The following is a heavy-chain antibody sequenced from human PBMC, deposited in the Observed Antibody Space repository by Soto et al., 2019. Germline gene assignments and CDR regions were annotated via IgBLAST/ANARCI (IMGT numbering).Heavy chain of an antibody. V-gene: IGHV1-18*01. CDR1: GYTFTSYG. Sequence: ASVKVSCKASGYTFTSYGISWVRQAPGQGLEWMGWISAYNGNTNYAQKLQGRVTMTTDTSTSTAYMELRSLRSDDTAVYYCAREERYSGLYYVDYWGQGTLVTISS. J-gene: IGHJ4*02. D-gene: IGHD5-12*01. CDR2: ISAYNGNT. CDR3: AREERYSGLYYVDY.